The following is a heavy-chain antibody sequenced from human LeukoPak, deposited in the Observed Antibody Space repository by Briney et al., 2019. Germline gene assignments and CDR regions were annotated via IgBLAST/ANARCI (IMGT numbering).Heavy chain of an antibody. CDR3: AKGGASVAAMNFFDY. V-gene: IGHV3-21*04. J-gene: IGHJ4*02. Sequence: PGGSLRLSCVASGFTFSHYSMNWVRQAPGKGLEWVSSIRFTGSYIYYADSVKGRFTISRDNSKNTVVLQMSSLRAGDTATYYCAKGGASVAAMNFFDYWGQGILVTVSS. CDR2: IRFTGSYI. CDR1: GFTFSHYS. D-gene: IGHD2-15*01.